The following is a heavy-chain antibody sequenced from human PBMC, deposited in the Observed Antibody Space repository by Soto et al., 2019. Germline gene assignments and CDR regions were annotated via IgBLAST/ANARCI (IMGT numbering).Heavy chain of an antibody. V-gene: IGHV3-30-3*01. CDR3: ARDSSDDFDY. J-gene: IGHJ4*02. D-gene: IGHD6-6*01. CDR1: GFTFSSYA. Sequence: QVQLVESGGGVVQPGRSLRLSCAASGFTFSSYAMHWVRQAPGKGLEWVAVISYDGNNKYYADSVKGRFTISRDNSKNTLYLQMNSLRAEDTAVYYCARDSSDDFDYWGQGTLVTVSS. CDR2: ISYDGNNK.